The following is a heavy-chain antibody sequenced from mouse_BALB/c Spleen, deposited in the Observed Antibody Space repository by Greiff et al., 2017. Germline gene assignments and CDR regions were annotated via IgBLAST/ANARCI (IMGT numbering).Heavy chain of an antibody. J-gene: IGHJ4*01. D-gene: IGHD2-3*01. CDR3: ARAGYYVNYAMDY. CDR1: GFSLTSYG. CDR2: IWAGGST. Sequence: QVQLQQSGPGLVAPSQSLSITCTVSGFSLTSYGVHWVRQPPGKGLEWLGVIWAGGSTNYNSALMSRLSISKDNSKSQVFLKMNSLQTDDTAMYYCARAGYYVNYAMDYWGQGTSVTVSS. V-gene: IGHV2-9*02.